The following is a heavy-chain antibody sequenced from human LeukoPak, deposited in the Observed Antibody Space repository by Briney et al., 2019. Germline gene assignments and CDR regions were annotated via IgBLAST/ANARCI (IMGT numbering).Heavy chain of an antibody. V-gene: IGHV3-9*01. CDR1: GFSFDDYA. J-gene: IGHJ6*03. Sequence: GRSLRLSCAASGFSFDDYAMHWVRQAPGKGLEWVSGISWNSGSIGYADSVKGRFTISRDNAKNSLYLQMNSLRAEDTAVYYCARGNNYPYYYYMDVWGKGTTVTVSS. D-gene: IGHD4-11*01. CDR3: ARGNNYPYYYYMDV. CDR2: ISWNSGSI.